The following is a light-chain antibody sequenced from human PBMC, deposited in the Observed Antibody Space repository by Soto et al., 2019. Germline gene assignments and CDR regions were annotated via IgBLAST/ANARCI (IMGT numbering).Light chain of an antibody. Sequence: DIQMTQSPSSLSASVGDRVTITCRASQSISSCLNWYQQKPGKAPKLLIYAASSLQGRVTSRFSGSGSGTDFTLTISSLQPEDFATYYCQQSYSTPWTFGQGTKVEIK. CDR3: QQSYSTPWT. V-gene: IGKV1-39*01. J-gene: IGKJ1*01. CDR2: AAS. CDR1: QSISSC.